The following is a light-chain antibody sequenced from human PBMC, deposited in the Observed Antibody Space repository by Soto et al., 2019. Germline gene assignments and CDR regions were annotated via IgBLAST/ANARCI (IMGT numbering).Light chain of an antibody. Sequence: DIVMTQSPDSLAVSLGERATINCKSSQSILYNSINKNYLAWYQQKPGQPPKLLIYWASTRYSGVPDRFSGSGSGTDFTLTISSLQAGDVAVYYCQQYYSSPYTFGQGTKLEIK. V-gene: IGKV4-1*01. CDR2: WAS. J-gene: IGKJ2*01. CDR1: QSILYNSINKNY. CDR3: QQYYSSPYT.